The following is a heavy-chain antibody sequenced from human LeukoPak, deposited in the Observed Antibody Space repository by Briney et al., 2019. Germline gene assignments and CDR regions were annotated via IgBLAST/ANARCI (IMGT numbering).Heavy chain of an antibody. CDR3: ARGARVFEP. J-gene: IGHJ5*02. CDR2: VDDSGST. CDR1: GGSMTSDH. V-gene: IGHV4-59*01. Sequence: PSETPSLTCTVSGGSMTSDHWSWIRQTPKKGLEWLGYVDDSGSTNYNSPLESRVTISIDLSKNQFSLKLTSVNAADTAVYYCARGARVFEPWGQGILVIVSS.